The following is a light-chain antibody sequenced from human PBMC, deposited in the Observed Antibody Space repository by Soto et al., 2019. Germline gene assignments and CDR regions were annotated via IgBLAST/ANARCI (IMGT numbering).Light chain of an antibody. CDR2: GAS. J-gene: IGKJ1*01. Sequence: ESVLTQSPGTLSLSPGERATLSCRASQSVSSSFLAWYQLKPGQAPRLLIYGASSRATGMPDRFSGSGSGTDFTLTISRLEPEEFAVYYCQQYDSSPWTFGQGTKVEI. V-gene: IGKV3-20*01. CDR3: QQYDSSPWT. CDR1: QSVSSSF.